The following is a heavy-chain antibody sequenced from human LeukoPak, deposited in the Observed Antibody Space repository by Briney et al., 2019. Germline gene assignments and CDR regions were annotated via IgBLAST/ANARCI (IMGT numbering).Heavy chain of an antibody. J-gene: IGHJ4*02. CDR2: ISSSGSTI. CDR3: ARDSTYYYDSSGTALDY. CDR1: GFTFSSYE. D-gene: IGHD3-22*01. Sequence: QPGGSLRLSCAASGFTFSSYEINWGRQAPGKGLEWGSYISSSGSTIYYADSVKGRFTISRDTAKNSLYLKMNSLRAEDTAVYYCARDSTYYYDSSGTALDYWGQGTLVTVSS. V-gene: IGHV3-48*03.